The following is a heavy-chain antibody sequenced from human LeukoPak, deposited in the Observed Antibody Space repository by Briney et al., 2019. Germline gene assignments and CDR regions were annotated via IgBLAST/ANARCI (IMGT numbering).Heavy chain of an antibody. J-gene: IGHJ4*02. CDR1: GFTFSSYA. CDR2: ISYDGSNK. Sequence: GRSLRLSCAASGFTFSSYAMHWVRQAPGKGLEWVAVISYDGSNKYFADSVKGRFTISRDNSKNTLYLQMNSLRAEDTAVYYCARDGQDYGDYFWYFDYWGQGTLVTVSS. D-gene: IGHD4-17*01. CDR3: ARDGQDYGDYFWYFDY. V-gene: IGHV3-30-3*01.